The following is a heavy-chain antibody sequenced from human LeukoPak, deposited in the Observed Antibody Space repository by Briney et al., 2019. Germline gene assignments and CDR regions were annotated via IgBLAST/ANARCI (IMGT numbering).Heavy chain of an antibody. Sequence: GGSLRLSCAASGFTFSSYAMSWVRQAPGKGLECISGFSGSGGSTYYADSVKGRFTISRDNSKNTLYLQMNSLRAEDTAVYYCARASSGSSGEFDYWGQGTLVTVSS. V-gene: IGHV3-23*01. J-gene: IGHJ4*02. CDR3: ARASSGSSGEFDY. CDR2: FSGSGGST. CDR1: GFTFSSYA. D-gene: IGHD1-26*01.